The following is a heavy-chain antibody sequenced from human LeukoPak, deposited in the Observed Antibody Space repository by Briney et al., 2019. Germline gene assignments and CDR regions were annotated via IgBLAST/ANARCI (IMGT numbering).Heavy chain of an antibody. V-gene: IGHV4-39*01. J-gene: IGHJ5*02. CDR2: IYYSGST. CDR1: GGSISSSSYY. Sequence: PSETLSLTCTVSGGSISSSSYYWGRIRQPPGKGLEWIGSIYYSGSTYYNPSLQSRVTISVDTSKNQFSLKLSSVTAADTAVYYCARQYDYYDSSGYYYGGAPGRPRKGRWFDPWGQGTLVTVSS. CDR3: ARQYDYYDSSGYYYGGAPGRPRKGRWFDP. D-gene: IGHD3-22*01.